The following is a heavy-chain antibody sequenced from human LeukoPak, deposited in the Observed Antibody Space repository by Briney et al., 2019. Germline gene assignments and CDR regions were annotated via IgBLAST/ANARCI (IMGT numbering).Heavy chain of an antibody. D-gene: IGHD2-2*01. V-gene: IGHV3-30-3*01. CDR1: GFTFSSYA. CDR2: ISYDGSNK. J-gene: IGHJ4*02. Sequence: PGGSLRLSCAASGFTFSSYAMHWVRQAPGKGLEWVAVISYDGSNKYYADSVKGRFTISRDNSKNTLYLQMNSLRADDTALYYCAKALGQPGDYWGQGTLVTVSS. CDR3: AKALGQPGDY.